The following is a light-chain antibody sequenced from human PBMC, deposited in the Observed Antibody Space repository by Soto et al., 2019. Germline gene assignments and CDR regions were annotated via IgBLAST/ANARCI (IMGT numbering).Light chain of an antibody. V-gene: IGKV1-8*01. CDR2: AAS. J-gene: IGKJ1*01. Sequence: IQMTQSPSTLSGSVGDRVTITCRASQGISSYLAWYQQKPGKAPKLLIYAASTLQSGVPSRFSGSGSGTDFTLTISCLQSEDFATYYCQQYYSYPTFGQGTKVDIK. CDR3: QQYYSYPT. CDR1: QGISSY.